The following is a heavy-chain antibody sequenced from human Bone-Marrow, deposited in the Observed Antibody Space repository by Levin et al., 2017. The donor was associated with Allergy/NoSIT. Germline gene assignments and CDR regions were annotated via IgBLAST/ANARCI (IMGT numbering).Heavy chain of an antibody. V-gene: IGHV3-11*06. CDR3: ARDRNNYDFWSGPRAHYYYYYYMDV. J-gene: IGHJ6*03. D-gene: IGHD3-3*01. CDR2: ISSSSSYT. CDR1: GFTFSDYY. Sequence: MSGGSLRLSCAASGFTFSDYYMSWIRQAPGKGLEWVSYISSSSSYTNYADSVKGRFTISRDNAKNSLYLQMNSLRAEDTAVYYCARDRNNYDFWSGPRAHYYYYYYMDVWGKGTTVTVSS.